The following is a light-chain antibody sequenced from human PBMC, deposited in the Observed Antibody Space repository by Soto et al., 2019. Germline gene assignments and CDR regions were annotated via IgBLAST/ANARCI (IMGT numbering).Light chain of an antibody. J-gene: IGKJ5*01. CDR1: QDISNL. CDR2: DAS. V-gene: IGKV1-33*01. CDR3: QQYENLPIT. Sequence: DIQMTQSPSSLSASVGDRVTITCQATQDISNLLNWFQQKPGKAPKLLIYDASNLETGVPSRFSGSGSGTDFTFTISSLQAEDIATYYCQQYENLPITFGQGTRPEIK.